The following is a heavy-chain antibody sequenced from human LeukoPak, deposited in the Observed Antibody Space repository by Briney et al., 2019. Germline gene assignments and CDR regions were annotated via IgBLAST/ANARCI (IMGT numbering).Heavy chain of an antibody. CDR2: ISRDSNYI. J-gene: IGHJ4*02. D-gene: IGHD4-11*01. Sequence: GGSLRLSCAASGFTFSSYAMSWVRQAPGKGLEWVSSISRDSNYIYYADSVKGRFTISRDNAKNSLYLQMNSQRAEDTAVYYCARELTYSDYWGQGTLVTVSS. CDR3: ARELTYSDY. V-gene: IGHV3-21*01. CDR1: GFTFSSYA.